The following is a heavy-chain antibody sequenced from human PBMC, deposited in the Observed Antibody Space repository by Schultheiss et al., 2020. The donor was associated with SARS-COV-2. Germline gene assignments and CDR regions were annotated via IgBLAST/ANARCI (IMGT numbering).Heavy chain of an antibody. V-gene: IGHV3-49*03. CDR3: TRDPNDLAYFSPSLQEGYYFDY. D-gene: IGHD1-1*01. Sequence: GGSLRLSCAASGFTFSSYAMSWFRQAPGKGLEWVGFIRSIAYGATTEYAASVKGRFTISRDDSKSIAFLYMNSLKTEDTAVYYCTRDPNDLAYFSPSLQEGYYFDYWGQGTLVTVSS. CDR1: GFTFSSYA. CDR2: IRSIAYGATT. J-gene: IGHJ4*02.